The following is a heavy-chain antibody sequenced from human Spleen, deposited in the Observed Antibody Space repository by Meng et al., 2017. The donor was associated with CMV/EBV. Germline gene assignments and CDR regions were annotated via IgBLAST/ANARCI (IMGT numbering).Heavy chain of an antibody. CDR2: ISSSSSYI. V-gene: IGHV3-21*01. J-gene: IGHJ5*02. CDR1: GFKFSDYY. CDR3: ARDRGYCSSTSCYGGWFDP. D-gene: IGHD2-2*01. Sequence: GGSLRLSCAASGFKFSDYYMAWVRQAPGKGLEWVSSISSSSSYIYYADSVKGRFTISRDNAKNSLYLQMNSLRAEDTAVYYCARDRGYCSSTSCYGGWFDPWGQGTLVTVSS.